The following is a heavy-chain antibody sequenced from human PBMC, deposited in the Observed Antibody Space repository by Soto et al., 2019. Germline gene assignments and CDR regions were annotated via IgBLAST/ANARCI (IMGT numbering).Heavy chain of an antibody. CDR1: GFTFSSYW. CDR2: IKQDGSEK. CDR3: ARDESYDILTGYYTPQRFDY. Sequence: GGSLRLSCAVSGFTFSSYWMSWVRQAPGKGLEWLANIKQDGSEKYYVDSVKGRFTISRDNAKNSLYLQMNSLRAEDTAVYYRARDESYDILTGYYTPQRFDYWGQGSLVTVSS. D-gene: IGHD3-9*01. J-gene: IGHJ4*02. V-gene: IGHV3-7*01.